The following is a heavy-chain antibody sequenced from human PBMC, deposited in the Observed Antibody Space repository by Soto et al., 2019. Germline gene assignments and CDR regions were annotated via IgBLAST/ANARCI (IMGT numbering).Heavy chain of an antibody. CDR1: GFTFDDYA. Sequence: EVQLVESGGGLVQPGRSLRLSCAASGFTFDDYAMQWVRQARGKGLEWVSGISWNSGSVGYAESVKGRFTISRDNAKNSLYLQMNSLTPDDTALYYCTKGFKLDYGGSGSDYFDYWGQGSLVTVSS. J-gene: IGHJ4*02. CDR3: TKGFKLDYGGSGSDYFDY. CDR2: ISWNSGSV. D-gene: IGHD3-10*01. V-gene: IGHV3-9*01.